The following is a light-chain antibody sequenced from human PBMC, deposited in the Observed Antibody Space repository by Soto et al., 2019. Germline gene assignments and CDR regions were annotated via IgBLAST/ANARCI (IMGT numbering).Light chain of an antibody. CDR3: GAWEYSLSGWV. CDR2: KNN. Sequence: QSVLTQPPSASGTPGQRVTISCSGSNSNIGSTYVYWFQQLPGTAPKLLIYKNNQRPSGVPDRFSGSKSGTSASLAISGLRAEDEADYYWGAWEYSLSGWVFGGGTKVTVL. CDR1: NSNIGSTY. J-gene: IGLJ3*02. V-gene: IGLV1-47*01.